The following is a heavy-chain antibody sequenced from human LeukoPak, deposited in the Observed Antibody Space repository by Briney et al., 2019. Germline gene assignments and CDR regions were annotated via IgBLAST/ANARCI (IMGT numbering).Heavy chain of an antibody. V-gene: IGHV3-23*01. CDR1: GFTFSSFA. Sequence: GGSLRLSCAASGFTFSSFAVSWVRQAPGKGLERVSSISGDGGRTYYADSVKGRFTISRDNSKNTLYFQMNSLRAEDTAVYYCARGLGSSGWYYLFDYWGQGALVTVSS. J-gene: IGHJ4*02. CDR3: ARGLGSSGWYYLFDY. D-gene: IGHD6-19*01. CDR2: ISGDGGRT.